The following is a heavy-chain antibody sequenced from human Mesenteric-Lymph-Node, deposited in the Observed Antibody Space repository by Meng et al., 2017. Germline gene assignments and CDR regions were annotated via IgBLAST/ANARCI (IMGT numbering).Heavy chain of an antibody. CDR2: VYYSGST. Sequence: SETLSLTCTVSGGSFNTDYWNWFRQLPGKGLEWIGYVYYSGSTNYNASLKSRVTISLDTSKNQFSLRLTSVTAADTAVYYCARDSWGSGFANAFDIWGQGAKVT. D-gene: IGHD6-25*01. CDR3: ARDSWGSGFANAFDI. J-gene: IGHJ3*02. CDR1: GGSFNTDY. V-gene: IGHV4-59*01.